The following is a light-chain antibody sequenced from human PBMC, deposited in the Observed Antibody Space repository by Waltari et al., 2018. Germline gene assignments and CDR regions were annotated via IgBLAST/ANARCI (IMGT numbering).Light chain of an antibody. V-gene: IGKV4-1*01. CDR1: QTVLYSSNNKNY. J-gene: IGKJ2*01. Sequence: DIVMTQSPDSLALSLGERATINCNASQTVLYSSNNKNYLAWYQQKPGQPPKLVIYWASTRESGVPDRFSASGSGTDFNFTISSLQAEDVAVYYCQQYYTSPYTFAQGTKLEI. CDR2: WAS. CDR3: QQYYTSPYT.